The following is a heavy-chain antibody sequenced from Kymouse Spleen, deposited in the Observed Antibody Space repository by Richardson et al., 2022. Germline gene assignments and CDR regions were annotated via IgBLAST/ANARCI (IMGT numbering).Heavy chain of an antibody. V-gene: IGHV3-9*01. J-gene: IGHJ4*02. CDR2: ISWNSGSI. Sequence: EVQLVESGGGLVQPGRSLRLSCAASGFTFDDYAMHWVRQAPGKGLEWVSGISWNSGSIGYADSVKGRFTISRDNAKNSLYLQMNSLRAEDTALYYCAKDSWTIF*LVIP*LLGPGNPGHRLL. D-gene: IGHD3-9*01. CDR3: AKDSWTIF*LVIP*L. CDR1: GFTFDDYA.